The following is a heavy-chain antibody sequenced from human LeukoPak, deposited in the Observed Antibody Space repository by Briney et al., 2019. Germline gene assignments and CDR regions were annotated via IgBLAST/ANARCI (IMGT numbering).Heavy chain of an antibody. CDR3: AKETPLASSYYDFWSGSSDY. V-gene: IGHV3-23*01. J-gene: IGHJ4*02. CDR2: ISGSGGST. D-gene: IGHD3-3*01. CDR1: GFTFSSYA. Sequence: GGSLRLSCAASGFTFSSYAMSLVRQAPGKGLEWVSAISGSGGSTYYADSVKGRFTISRDNSKNTLYLQMYSLRAEDTAVYYCAKETPLASSYYDFWSGSSDYWGQGTLVTVSS.